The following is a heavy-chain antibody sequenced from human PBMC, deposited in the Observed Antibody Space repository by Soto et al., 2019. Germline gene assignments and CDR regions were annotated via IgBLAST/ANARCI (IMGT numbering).Heavy chain of an antibody. Sequence: PGESLKISCKGSGYTFNDYWIGWVRQMPGKGLEWMGIIHPGDSDIRYSPSLQGQVTISADKSISTAYLQWDSLQASDTAMYYCARHGSERIVQHYFDQWGQGTLVTVSS. V-gene: IGHV5-51*01. D-gene: IGHD6-6*01. CDR1: GYTFNDYW. CDR3: ARHGSERIVQHYFDQ. CDR2: IHPGDSDI. J-gene: IGHJ4*02.